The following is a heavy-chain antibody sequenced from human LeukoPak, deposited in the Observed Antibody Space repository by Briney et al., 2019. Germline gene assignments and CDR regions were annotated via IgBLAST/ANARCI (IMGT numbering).Heavy chain of an antibody. Sequence: TSETLSLTCTVSGGSISSGDYYWSWIRQPPGKGLEWIGYIYYSGSTYYNPSLKSRVTISVDTSKNQFSLKLSSVTAADTAVYYCARENDGSDAFDIWGQGTMVTVSS. CDR1: GGSISSGDYY. CDR3: ARENDGSDAFDI. V-gene: IGHV4-30-4*08. D-gene: IGHD2/OR15-2a*01. J-gene: IGHJ3*02. CDR2: IYYSGST.